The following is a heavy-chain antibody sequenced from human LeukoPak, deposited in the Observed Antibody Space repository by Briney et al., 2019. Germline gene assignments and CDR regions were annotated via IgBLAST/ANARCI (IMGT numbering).Heavy chain of an antibody. CDR1: GGSFSGYY. CDR3: ARGRSMVRGVIITAIYYYYYMDV. V-gene: IGHV4-34*01. CDR2: INHSGST. J-gene: IGHJ6*03. D-gene: IGHD3-10*01. Sequence: TSETLSLTCAVYGGSFSGYYWSWIRQPPGKGLEWIGEINHSGSTNYNPSLKSRVTISVDTSKNQFSLKLSSVTAADTAVYYCARGRSMVRGVIITAIYYYYYMDVWGKGTTVTVSS.